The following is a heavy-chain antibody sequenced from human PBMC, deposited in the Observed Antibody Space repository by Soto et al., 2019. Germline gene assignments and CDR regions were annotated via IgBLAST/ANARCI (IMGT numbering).Heavy chain of an antibody. Sequence: PGESLKICCNGSGYNFAGYCIAWVLQMPGKGLELMGIIYPSDSDTRYRPSFQGQVTISADKSISSAYLQWSSLRASDTAMYYCARGGVSTRTFDYWGQGTPVTVSS. D-gene: IGHD3-3*01. V-gene: IGHV5-51*01. J-gene: IGHJ4*02. CDR1: GYNFAGYC. CDR3: ARGGVSTRTFDY. CDR2: IYPSDSDT.